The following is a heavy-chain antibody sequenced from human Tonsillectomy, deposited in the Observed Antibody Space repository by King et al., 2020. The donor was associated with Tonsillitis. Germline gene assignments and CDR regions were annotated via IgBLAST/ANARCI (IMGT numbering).Heavy chain of an antibody. J-gene: IGHJ3*01. D-gene: IGHD3-22*01. CDR2: ICEDGGGT. CDR1: GFILDDYA. V-gene: IGHV3-43*02. Sequence: VQLVESGGGVVQRGGSLRLSCAASGFILDDYAMHWVRQAPGRGLEWVSLICEDGGGTNYADSVKGRFTIYRDNSKNSLDLQTNSRRTEDTALYYCAKELSESSRYFDAFDVWGQGTMVTVSS. CDR3: AKELSESSRYFDAFDV.